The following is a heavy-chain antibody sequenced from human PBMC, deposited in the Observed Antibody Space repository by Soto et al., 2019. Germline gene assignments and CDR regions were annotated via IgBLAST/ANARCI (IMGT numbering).Heavy chain of an antibody. Sequence: SETLSLTCTVSGGSISSYYWSWIRQPPGKGLEWIGYIYYSGSTNYNPSLKSRVTISVDTSKNQFSLKLSSVTAADTAVYYCARRRYSYGYDYWGQGILVTVSS. D-gene: IGHD5-18*01. CDR1: GGSISSYY. V-gene: IGHV4-59*08. CDR2: IYYSGST. J-gene: IGHJ4*02. CDR3: ARRRYSYGYDY.